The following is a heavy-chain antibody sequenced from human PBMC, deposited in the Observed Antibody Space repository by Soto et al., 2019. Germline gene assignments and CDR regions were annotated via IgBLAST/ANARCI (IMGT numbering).Heavy chain of an antibody. CDR2: ISAYNGNT. Sequence: GASVKVSCKASGYTFTSYGISWVRQAPGQGLEWMGWISAYNGNTNYAQKLQGRVTMTTDTSTSTAYMELRSLRSDDTAVYYCARDTDYDILTGPVDYWGQGTLVTV. D-gene: IGHD3-9*01. J-gene: IGHJ4*02. CDR1: GYTFTSYG. V-gene: IGHV1-18*01. CDR3: ARDTDYDILTGPVDY.